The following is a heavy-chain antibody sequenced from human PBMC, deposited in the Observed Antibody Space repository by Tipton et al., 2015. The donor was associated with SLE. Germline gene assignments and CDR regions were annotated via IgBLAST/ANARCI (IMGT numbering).Heavy chain of an antibody. CDR2: IWYDGSNK. CDR3: ASPLAAGRFDY. J-gene: IGHJ4*02. V-gene: IGHV3-33*01. D-gene: IGHD6-13*01. CDR1: GFTFSSYG. Sequence: SLRLSCAASGFTFSSYGMHWVRQAPGKGLEWVAVIWYDGSNKYYADSVKGRFTISRDNSKNTLYLQMNSLRAEDTAVYYCASPLAAGRFDYWGQGTLVTVSS.